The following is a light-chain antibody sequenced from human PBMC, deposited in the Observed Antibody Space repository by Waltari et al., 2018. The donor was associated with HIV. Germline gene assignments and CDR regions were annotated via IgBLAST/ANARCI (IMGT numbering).Light chain of an antibody. Sequence: SYELTQPPSVSVSPGQTATITCSGDSLSGQSASWYQQKPGQAPVAIIYKDTERPSGIPERFSGSSSGKTVTLIINEAQTEDEADYYCQSADSSGGFRVFGGGTRLSVL. V-gene: IGLV3-25*03. CDR1: SLSGQS. J-gene: IGLJ3*02. CDR2: KDT. CDR3: QSADSSGGFRV.